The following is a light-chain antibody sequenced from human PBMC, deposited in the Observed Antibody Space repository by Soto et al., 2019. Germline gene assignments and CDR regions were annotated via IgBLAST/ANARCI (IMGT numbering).Light chain of an antibody. Sequence: QSALTQPASVSGSPGQSITDSCTGTSSDVGGYNYVSWYQQHPGKAPKLMIYDVSNRPSGVSNRFSGSKSGNTASLTISGLQAEDEADYYCSSYTSSSTLVVFGGATKVTVL. J-gene: IGLJ2*01. CDR2: DVS. V-gene: IGLV2-14*01. CDR1: SSDVGGYNY. CDR3: SSYTSSSTLVV.